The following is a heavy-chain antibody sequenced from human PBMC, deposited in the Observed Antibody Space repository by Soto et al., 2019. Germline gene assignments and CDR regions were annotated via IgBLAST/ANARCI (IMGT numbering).Heavy chain of an antibody. CDR2: INHSGST. V-gene: IGHV4-34*01. Sequence: QVQLQQWGAGLLKPSETLSLTCAVYGGSFSGYYWSWIRQPPGKGLEWIGEINHSGSTNYNPSLKSRVTISVATSKNQFSLKLSSVTAADTAVYYCARGRITMVRGVYYGMDVWGQGTTVTVSS. D-gene: IGHD3-10*01. J-gene: IGHJ6*02. CDR1: GGSFSGYY. CDR3: ARGRITMVRGVYYGMDV.